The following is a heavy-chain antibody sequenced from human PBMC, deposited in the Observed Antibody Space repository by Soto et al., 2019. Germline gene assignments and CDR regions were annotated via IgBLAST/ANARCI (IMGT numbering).Heavy chain of an antibody. CDR2: ITGSGSSA. CDR1: GFTFSSFA. Sequence: EVQLLESGGGLVQPGGSLRLSCAASGFTFSSFAMNWVRQAPGKGLEWVSAITGSGSSAYFADAVKGRFTISRDNSKKTLYLQMNSLRVEDLGVYFCAKATVTTSYFYGMDVRGQGTTVIVSS. J-gene: IGHJ6*02. D-gene: IGHD4-4*01. CDR3: AKATVTTSYFYGMDV. V-gene: IGHV3-23*01.